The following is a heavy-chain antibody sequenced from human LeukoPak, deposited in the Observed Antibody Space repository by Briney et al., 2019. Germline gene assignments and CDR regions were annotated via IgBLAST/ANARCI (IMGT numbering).Heavy chain of an antibody. CDR2: IIPIFGIA. D-gene: IGHD6-13*01. J-gene: IGHJ6*02. V-gene: IGHV1-69*04. Sequence: SVKVSCKASGGTFSSYAISWVRQAPGQGLEWMGRIIPIFGIANYAQKFQGRVAITADKSTSTAYMELSSLRSEDTAVYYCARGGIAAAGTIEDYYYYGMDVWGQGTTVTVSS. CDR1: GGTFSSYA. CDR3: ARGGIAAAGTIEDYYYYGMDV.